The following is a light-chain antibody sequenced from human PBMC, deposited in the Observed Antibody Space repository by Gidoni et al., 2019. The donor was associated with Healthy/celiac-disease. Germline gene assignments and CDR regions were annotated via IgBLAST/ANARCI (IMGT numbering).Light chain of an antibody. CDR3: QQYNNWPAWT. Sequence: EIVLTHSPATLSGSPGERATLSCRASQSVSSNLAWYQQKPGQAPRLLIYGASTRATGIPARFSGSGSGKEFTLTISSLQSEDFAVYYCQQYNNWPAWTLGQGTKVEIK. CDR2: GAS. J-gene: IGKJ1*01. V-gene: IGKV3-15*01. CDR1: QSVSSN.